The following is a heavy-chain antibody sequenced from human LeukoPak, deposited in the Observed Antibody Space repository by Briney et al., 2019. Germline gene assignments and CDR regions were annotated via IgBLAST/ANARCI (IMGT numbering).Heavy chain of an antibody. J-gene: IGHJ5*02. CDR1: GGSFSGYY. Sequence: SETLSLTCAVYGGSFSGYYWSRIRQPPGKVLEWIGEINHSGSTNYNPSLKSRVTISVDTSKNQFSLKLSSVTAADTAVYYCARSQRVSSGWYTGPHLYWFDPWGQGTLVTVSS. CDR2: INHSGST. D-gene: IGHD6-19*01. V-gene: IGHV4-34*01. CDR3: ARSQRVSSGWYTGPHLYWFDP.